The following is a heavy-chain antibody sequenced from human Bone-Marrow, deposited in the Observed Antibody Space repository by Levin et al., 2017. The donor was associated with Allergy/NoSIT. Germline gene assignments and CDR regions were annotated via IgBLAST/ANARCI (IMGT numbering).Heavy chain of an antibody. CDR3: ALTANTVANYYGLDV. D-gene: IGHD4-11*01. Sequence: QTLSLTCTFSGFSLSTRGMCVSWLRQPPGKTLEWLARITWDDDKFYNTSLKTRLTISKDTSRNQVVLTMTNMDPVDTATYYCALTANTVANYYGLDVWGQGTTVTVSS. CDR2: ITWDDDK. V-gene: IGHV2-70*16. J-gene: IGHJ6*02. CDR1: GFSLSTRGMC.